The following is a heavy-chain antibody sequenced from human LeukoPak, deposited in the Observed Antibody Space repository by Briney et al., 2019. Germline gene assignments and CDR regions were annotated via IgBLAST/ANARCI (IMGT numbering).Heavy chain of an antibody. CDR2: MNPNSGNT. J-gene: IGHJ4*02. D-gene: IGHD2-2*01. V-gene: IGHV1-8*03. Sequence: ASVKVSCKASGYTFTSYDINWVRQATGQGLEWLGWMNPNSGNTGYAQKFQGRVTITRNTSISTAYMELSSLRSEDTAVYYCARGRGYCSSTSCYEGYYFDYWGQGTLVTVSS. CDR3: ARGRGYCSSTSCYEGYYFDY. CDR1: GYTFTSYD.